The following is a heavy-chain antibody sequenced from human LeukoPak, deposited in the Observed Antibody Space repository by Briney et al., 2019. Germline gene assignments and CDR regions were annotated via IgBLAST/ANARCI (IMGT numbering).Heavy chain of an antibody. D-gene: IGHD3-3*01. V-gene: IGHV4-59*01. CDR1: GGSISSYY. Sequence: SETLSLTCTVSGGSISSYYWSWLRQPPGKGLEWIGYIYYSGSTNYNPSLKSRVTISVDTSKNQFSLKLSSVTAADTAVYYCARVGWLIQAFDIWGQGTMVTVSS. J-gene: IGHJ3*02. CDR3: ARVGWLIQAFDI. CDR2: IYYSGST.